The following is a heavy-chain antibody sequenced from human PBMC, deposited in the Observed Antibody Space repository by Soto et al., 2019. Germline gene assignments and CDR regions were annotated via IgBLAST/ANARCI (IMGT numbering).Heavy chain of an antibody. J-gene: IGHJ6*02. CDR2: IIPIFGTA. Sequence: ASVKVSCKASGGTFSSYAISWVRQAPGQGLEWMGGIIPIFGTANYAQKFQGRVTITADESTSTAYMELSSLRSEDTAVYYCAVPEDVGGGGWYYYGMDVWGQGTTVTVSS. CDR3: AVPEDVGGGGWYYYGMDV. CDR1: GGTFSSYA. D-gene: IGHD6-19*01. V-gene: IGHV1-69*13.